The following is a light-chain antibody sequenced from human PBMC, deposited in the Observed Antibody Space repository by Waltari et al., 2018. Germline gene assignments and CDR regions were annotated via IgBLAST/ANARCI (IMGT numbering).Light chain of an antibody. CDR3: MQALQSPLT. V-gene: IGKV2-28*01. Sequence: DIVMTQSPLSLPVTPGEPASISCRSSQSLRHRNGNNYLNWFLQKPGQSPHLLIYLGSLRASGVPDRFSGSQSGTDFTLKISRVEAEDVGVYYCMQALQSPLTFGGGTKLEIK. J-gene: IGKJ4*01. CDR2: LGS. CDR1: QSLRHRNGNNY.